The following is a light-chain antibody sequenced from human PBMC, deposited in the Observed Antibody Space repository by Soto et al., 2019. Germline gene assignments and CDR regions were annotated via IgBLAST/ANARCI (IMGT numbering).Light chain of an antibody. CDR2: GAS. J-gene: IGKJ2*01. CDR1: QSVSSSSY. V-gene: IGKV3-20*01. Sequence: ESVLTQSPGTLSLSPGERATLSCRASQSVSSSSYLAWYQQKHGQAPRLLIYGASSRATGIPDRFSGSGSATDFTLTISRLEPEDFAVYYCRQYGSSPSYTFGQGTKLEIK. CDR3: RQYGSSPSYT.